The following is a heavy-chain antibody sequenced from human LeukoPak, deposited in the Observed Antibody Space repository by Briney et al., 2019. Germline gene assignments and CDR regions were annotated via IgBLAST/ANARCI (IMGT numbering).Heavy chain of an antibody. CDR1: GYTFTSYY. CDR2: INPSGGST. D-gene: IGHD3-3*01. J-gene: IGHJ4*02. V-gene: IGHV1-46*01. CDR3: ARGTTIFGVFDF. Sequence: ALVKVSCKASGYTFTSYYMNWVRQAPGQGLEWMGVINPSGGSTSYAQKFQGRVTMTRDTSTSTVYMELSSLRSEDTAVYYCARGTTIFGVFDFWGQGTLVTVSS.